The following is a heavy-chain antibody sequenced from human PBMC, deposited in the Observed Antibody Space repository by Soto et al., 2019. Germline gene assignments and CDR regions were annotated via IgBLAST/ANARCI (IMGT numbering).Heavy chain of an antibody. CDR1: GGSISSRGHY. D-gene: IGHD2-15*01. Sequence: QVQVQESGPGLVKASETLSLTCTVSGGSISSRGHYWAWIRQPPGKGLEWIGSMYYTGSSYYNPSLQSRVTISVDTSKNQISLKLSSVTAADTAVYYCARHLNSFWYFDYWGQGTLVAVSS. CDR2: MYYTGSS. V-gene: IGHV4-39*01. J-gene: IGHJ4*02. CDR3: ARHLNSFWYFDY.